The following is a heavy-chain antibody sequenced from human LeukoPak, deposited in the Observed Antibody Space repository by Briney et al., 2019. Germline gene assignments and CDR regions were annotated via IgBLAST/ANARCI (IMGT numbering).Heavy chain of an antibody. CDR3: ARGAWVAAAFDY. CDR2: IYTSGST. Sequence: SETLSLTCTVSGGSISSYYWSWMWQPAGKGLEWIGRIYTSGSTNYNPSLKSRVTMSVDTSKNQFSLKLSSVTAADTAVYYCARGAWVAAAFDYWGQGTLVTVSS. V-gene: IGHV4-4*07. D-gene: IGHD2-15*01. CDR1: GGSISSYY. J-gene: IGHJ4*02.